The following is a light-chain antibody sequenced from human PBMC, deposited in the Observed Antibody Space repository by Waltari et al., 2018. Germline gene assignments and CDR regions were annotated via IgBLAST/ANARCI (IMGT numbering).Light chain of an antibody. V-gene: IGKV3-11*01. Sequence: EIVLTQSTATLSLSPGKRATLSCRASQSLGSYLAWYQQKPGLPHRLLLYDASNRATGIPARFSGSGSGTDFTLTISSLEPEDFAVYFCQHRANSWTFGQGTKVEIK. CDR3: QHRANSWT. CDR1: QSLGSY. CDR2: DAS. J-gene: IGKJ1*01.